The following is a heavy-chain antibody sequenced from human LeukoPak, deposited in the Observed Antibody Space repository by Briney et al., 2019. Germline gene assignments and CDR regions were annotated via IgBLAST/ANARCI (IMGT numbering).Heavy chain of an antibody. CDR3: ARDGDSSAFDAFDI. Sequence: GGSLRLSCAASGFTVSSKYMSWIRQAPGKGLQWVSVIYSGGYTDYADSVKGRFTISRDNSKNTLHLQMNSLRAEDTAVYYCARDGDSSAFDAFDIWGQGTMLTVSS. CDR1: GFTVSSKY. V-gene: IGHV3-53*01. D-gene: IGHD3-22*01. CDR2: IYSGGYT. J-gene: IGHJ3*02.